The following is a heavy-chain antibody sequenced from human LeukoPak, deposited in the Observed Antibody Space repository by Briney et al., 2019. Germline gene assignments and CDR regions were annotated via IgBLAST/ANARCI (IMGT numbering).Heavy chain of an antibody. V-gene: IGHV1-46*01. CDR3: ARDTAIIPGIAASGLDY. D-gene: IGHD6-25*01. CDR2: INPSGGST. J-gene: IGHJ4*02. Sequence: GASVKVSCKASGYTFTSYYMHWVRQAPGQGLEWMGIINPSGGSTSYAQKFQGRVTMTRDTSTSTVYMELSSLRSEDTAVYYCARDTAIIPGIAASGLDYWGQGTLVTVSS. CDR1: GYTFTSYY.